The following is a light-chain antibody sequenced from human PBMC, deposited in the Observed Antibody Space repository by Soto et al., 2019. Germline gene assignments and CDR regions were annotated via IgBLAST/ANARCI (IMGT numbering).Light chain of an antibody. CDR2: DAS. Sequence: EIVLTQSPATLSLSPGERATLFCRASQTISNYLAWYQQKPGQAPRLLIYDASNRAAGIPARFSGSGSGTDFILTISNREPEDLAVYYCQQRTNWPLTFGGGTKVEIK. J-gene: IGKJ4*01. V-gene: IGKV3-11*01. CDR3: QQRTNWPLT. CDR1: QTISNY.